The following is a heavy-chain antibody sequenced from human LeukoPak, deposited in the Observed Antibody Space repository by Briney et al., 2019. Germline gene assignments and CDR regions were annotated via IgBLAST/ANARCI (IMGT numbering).Heavy chain of an antibody. CDR1: GYTFNDYN. CDR2: VTPRSGDI. CDR3: ARGRGSGLYKCFDF. Sequence: EASVKVSCKASGYTFNDYNIHWVRQAPGQGLEWMGWVTPRSGDINYAQQFQGRVTLTRDTSISTAYMELNNLISDDTAVYFCARGRGSGLYKCFDFWGQGTLVTVSS. V-gene: IGHV1-2*02. J-gene: IGHJ4*02. D-gene: IGHD3-10*01.